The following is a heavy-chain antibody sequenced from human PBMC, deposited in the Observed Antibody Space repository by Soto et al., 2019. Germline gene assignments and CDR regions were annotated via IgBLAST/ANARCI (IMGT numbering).Heavy chain of an antibody. D-gene: IGHD4-17*01. Sequence: QLQLQESGSGLVKPSQTLSLTCAVSGGSISSGGYSWSWIRQPPGKGLEWIGYIYHSGSTYYNPSLKSRVTISVGKSKNQFSLKLSSVTAADTAVYYCARAGAGYGDYGFYFDYWGQGTLVTVSS. CDR1: GGSISSGGYS. CDR3: ARAGAGYGDYGFYFDY. J-gene: IGHJ4*02. CDR2: IYHSGST. V-gene: IGHV4-30-2*01.